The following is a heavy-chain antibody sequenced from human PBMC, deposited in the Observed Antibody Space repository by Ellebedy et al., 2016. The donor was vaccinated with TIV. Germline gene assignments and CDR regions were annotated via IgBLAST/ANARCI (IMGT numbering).Heavy chain of an antibody. CDR3: AADRSISWYFY. Sequence: MPSETLSLTCTVSGGSINGFFCSWIRQAPGRGLEWLGYVFYTGNTYYNPSLRSRVAMSVDTSKNQFSLSLTSVTAADTAVYYCAADRSISWYFYWGQGTLVTVSS. CDR1: GGSINGFF. J-gene: IGHJ4*02. D-gene: IGHD2-2*01. CDR2: VFYTGNT. V-gene: IGHV4-59*12.